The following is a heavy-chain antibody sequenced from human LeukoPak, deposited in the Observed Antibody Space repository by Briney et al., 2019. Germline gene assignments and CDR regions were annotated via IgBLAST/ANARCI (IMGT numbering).Heavy chain of an antibody. J-gene: IGHJ3*02. CDR3: AKDWELLPDAFDI. CDR2: IYYSGST. Sequence: SETLSLTCTVSGGSISSSSYYWGWIRQPPGKGLEWIGSIYYSGSTNYNPSLKSRVTISVDTSKNQFSLKLSSVTAADTAVYYCAKDWELLPDAFDIWGQGTMVTVSS. V-gene: IGHV4-39*07. CDR1: GGSISSSSYY. D-gene: IGHD1-26*01.